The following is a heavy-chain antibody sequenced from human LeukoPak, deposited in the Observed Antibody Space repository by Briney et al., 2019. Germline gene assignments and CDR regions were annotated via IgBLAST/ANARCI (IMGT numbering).Heavy chain of an antibody. CDR2: IKQDGSEK. V-gene: IGHV3-7*03. D-gene: IGHD1-14*01. J-gene: IGHJ6*02. Sequence: GGSLRLSCAASGFTFSSHWMNWVRQAPGRGLEWVANIKQDGSEKYYVDSVKGRFTISRDNAKNSLYLQMSSLRAEDTAVYYCGRSMDVWGQGTTVTVSS. CDR3: GRSMDV. CDR1: GFTFSSHW.